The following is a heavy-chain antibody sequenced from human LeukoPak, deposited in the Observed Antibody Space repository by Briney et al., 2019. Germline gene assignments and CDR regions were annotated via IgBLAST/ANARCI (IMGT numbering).Heavy chain of an antibody. CDR3: AKARSVEMATPIDY. CDR2: IQYDGSNE. V-gene: IGHV3-30*02. D-gene: IGHD5-24*01. Sequence: TGGSLRLSCAASGFTFSSYGMHWVRQAPGKGLEWVAYIQYDGSNEQYADSVKGRFSISRDSSKNILYLQMNSLRAEDTAVYYCAKARSVEMATPIDYWGQGTLVTVSS. CDR1: GFTFSSYG. J-gene: IGHJ4*02.